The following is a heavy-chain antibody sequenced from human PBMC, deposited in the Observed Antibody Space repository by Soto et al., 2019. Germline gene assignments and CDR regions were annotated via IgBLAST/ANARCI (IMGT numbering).Heavy chain of an antibody. D-gene: IGHD6-13*01. J-gene: IGHJ5*02. V-gene: IGHV3-23*01. CDR2: ISGSGGST. CDR1: GFTFSSYA. Sequence: GGSLRLSCAASGFTFSSYAMSWVRQAPGKGLEWVSAISGSGGSTYYADSVKGRFTISRDNSKNTLYLQMNSLRAEDTAVYYCAKANSSRWYLNWFDPWGQGTLVTAPQ. CDR3: AKANSSRWYLNWFDP.